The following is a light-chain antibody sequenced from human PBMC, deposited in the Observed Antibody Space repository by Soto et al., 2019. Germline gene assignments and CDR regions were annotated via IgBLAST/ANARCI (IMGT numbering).Light chain of an antibody. J-gene: IGLJ2*01. CDR2: XXS. Sequence: QSVLTQPASVSGSPGXSVTISCTXTSSDIGAYKYVSWXQHHPXKSPRLMIYXXSNRPSGVSNRFSASKSGNTASLTISGLQAEDEAVXYCCSYRSSXTLVFGGGTKLTVL. V-gene: IGLV2-14*01. CDR1: SSDIGAYKY. CDR3: CSYRSSXTLV.